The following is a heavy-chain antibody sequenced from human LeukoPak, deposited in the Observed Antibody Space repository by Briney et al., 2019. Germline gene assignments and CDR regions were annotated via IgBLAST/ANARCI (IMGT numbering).Heavy chain of an antibody. CDR3: ARDGSYNFDY. CDR1: GLTFSDAW. V-gene: IGHV3-48*02. CDR2: IFPSSTII. J-gene: IGHJ4*02. D-gene: IGHD3-3*01. Sequence: GGSLRLSCEVSGLTFSDAWMNWVRQAPGKGLEWVSHIFPSSTIIYYADSVKGRFTISRDNAKNSLYLQMNSLRDEDTAVYYCARDGSYNFDYWGQGTLVTVSS.